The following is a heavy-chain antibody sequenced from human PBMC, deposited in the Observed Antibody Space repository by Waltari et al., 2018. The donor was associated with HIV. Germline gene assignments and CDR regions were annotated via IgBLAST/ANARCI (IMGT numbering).Heavy chain of an antibody. Sequence: QVQLVQSGAEMKKPGASVMVSCKASGYTFTGYYMHWVRQAPGQGLEGMGWINPPSGDTNCAQKFQGRVTLTRDTSISTAYMELSRLRHDDTAVYYCARPAEDYYDSSGYVYWGQGTLVTVSS. J-gene: IGHJ4*02. D-gene: IGHD3-22*01. CDR1: GYTFTGYY. CDR2: INPPSGDT. CDR3: ARPAEDYYDSSGYVY. V-gene: IGHV1-2*02.